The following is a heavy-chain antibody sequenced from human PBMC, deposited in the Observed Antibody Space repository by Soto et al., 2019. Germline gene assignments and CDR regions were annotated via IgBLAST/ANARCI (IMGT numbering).Heavy chain of an antibody. Sequence: QLQLQESGPGLVKPSETLSLTCTVSGGSISSSSYYWGWIRQPPGKGLEWIGSIYYSGSTYYNPSLQGRVTISVDTSKNQFSLKLSSVTAADTAVYYCARHTTEQIYYYGSGSYYPDVWGKGTTVTVSS. CDR2: IYYSGST. CDR1: GGSISSSSYY. CDR3: ARHTTEQIYYYGSGSYYPDV. J-gene: IGHJ6*04. D-gene: IGHD3-10*01. V-gene: IGHV4-39*01.